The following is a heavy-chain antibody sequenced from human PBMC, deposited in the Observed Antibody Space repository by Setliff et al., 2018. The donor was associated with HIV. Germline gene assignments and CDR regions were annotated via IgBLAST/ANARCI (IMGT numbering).Heavy chain of an antibody. CDR2: IKQDGSEK. CDR3: ARGPLWYYYYMDV. D-gene: IGHD3-16*01. CDR1: GFTFSSYW. V-gene: IGHV3-7*03. J-gene: IGHJ6*03. Sequence: PGGSLRLSCAASGFTFSSYWMSWVRQAPGKGLEWVANIKQDGSEKYYVDSVKGRFTISRDNAKNSLYLQMNSLRAEDTALYYCARGPLWYYYYMDVWGKGTTVTVSS.